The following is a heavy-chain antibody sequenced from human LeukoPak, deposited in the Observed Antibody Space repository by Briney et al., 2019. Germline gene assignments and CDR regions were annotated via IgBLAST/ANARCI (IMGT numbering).Heavy chain of an antibody. D-gene: IGHD1-26*01. CDR1: GFTFGDYA. Sequence: PGRSLRLSCTASGFTFGDYAMSWVRQAPGKGLEWVGFIRSKAYGGTTEYAASVKGRFTISRDDSKSIAYLQMNSLKTEDTAVYYCTRDRWGSGSYYTNWGQGTLVTVSS. J-gene: IGHJ4*02. V-gene: IGHV3-49*04. CDR3: TRDRWGSGSYYTN. CDR2: IRSKAYGGTT.